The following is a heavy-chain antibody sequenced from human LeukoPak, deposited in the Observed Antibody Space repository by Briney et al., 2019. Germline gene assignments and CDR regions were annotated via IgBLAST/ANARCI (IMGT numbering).Heavy chain of an antibody. Sequence: SETLSLTCTVSGGSISSYCWSWLRQPPGKGLEGIGYIYYSGNTNYNPSLKSRVTISVDTSKNQFSLKVTSVTATYTSLYYCARQRDTASVGAFGIWGQGTMVTVSS. J-gene: IGHJ3*02. CDR2: IYYSGNT. D-gene: IGHD5-18*01. CDR1: GGSISSYC. CDR3: ARQRDTASVGAFGI. V-gene: IGHV4-59*08.